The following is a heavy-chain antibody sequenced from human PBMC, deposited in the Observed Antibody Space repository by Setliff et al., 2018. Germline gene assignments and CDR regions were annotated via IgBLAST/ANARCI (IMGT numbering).Heavy chain of an antibody. J-gene: IGHJ3*02. CDR3: ASDPLRLAYCGGDCYLDAFDI. D-gene: IGHD2-21*01. CDR2: ISAYNGNT. V-gene: IGHV1-18*01. CDR1: GYTFTSYG. Sequence: GASVKVSCKASGYTFTSYGISWVRQAPGQGLEWMGWISAYNGNTNYAQKLQGRVTMTTDTSTSTAYMELRSLRSDDTAVYYCASDPLRLAYCGGDCYLDAFDIWGQGTMVTVSS.